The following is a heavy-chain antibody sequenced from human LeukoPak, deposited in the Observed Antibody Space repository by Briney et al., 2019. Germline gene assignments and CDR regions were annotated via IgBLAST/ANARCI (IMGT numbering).Heavy chain of an antibody. Sequence: SETLSLTCAVYGGSFSGYYWSWIRQPPGKGLEWIGEINHSGSTNYNPSLKSRVTISVDTSKNQFSLKLSSVTAADTAVYYCARASSGYYYFDYWGQGTLVTVSS. D-gene: IGHD3-22*01. J-gene: IGHJ4*02. V-gene: IGHV4-34*01. CDR2: INHSGST. CDR1: GGSFSGYY. CDR3: ARASSGYYYFDY.